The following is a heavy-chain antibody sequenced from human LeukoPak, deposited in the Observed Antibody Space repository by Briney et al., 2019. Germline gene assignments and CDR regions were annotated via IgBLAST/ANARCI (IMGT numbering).Heavy chain of an antibody. V-gene: IGHV3-15*01. CDR2: IKSKNEGVTT. CDR1: GFSFDEAW. Sequence: GGSLRLSCAASGFSFDEAWMSWVRQAPGKRLEWVGRIKSKNEGVTTDYAAPMKGRFTISRDDLKNSLHLQMNSLKTEDTAVYYCCTSDGNYWGQGTLVNVSS. CDR3: CTSDGNY. J-gene: IGHJ4*02. D-gene: IGHD5-24*01.